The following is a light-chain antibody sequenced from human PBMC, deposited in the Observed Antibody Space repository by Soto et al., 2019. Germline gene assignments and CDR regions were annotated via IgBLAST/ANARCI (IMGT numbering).Light chain of an antibody. Sequence: QSALTQPASVSGSPGQSITISCTGTSSDVGGYNFVSWYQHHPGKAPKLMMYTVSNRPSGVSNRFSGSKSANTASLTISGLQAEDEADYYCSSYTSSTTLVFGGGPKLTVL. J-gene: IGLJ2*01. CDR3: SSYTSSTTLV. CDR1: SSDVGGYNF. V-gene: IGLV2-14*03. CDR2: TVS.